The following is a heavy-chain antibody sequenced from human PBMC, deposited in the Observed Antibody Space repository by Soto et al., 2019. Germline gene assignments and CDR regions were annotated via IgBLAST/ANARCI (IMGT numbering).Heavy chain of an antibody. D-gene: IGHD4-17*01. V-gene: IGHV3-48*02. Sequence: SLRLSCAGSGFTFSSYSMNWVRQAPGKGLEWVSYISSSSSTIYYADSVKGRFTISRDIAKSSLYLQMNSLRDEDTAVYYCARDYHGDYYFDCWGQGTLVTVSS. CDR3: ARDYHGDYYFDC. J-gene: IGHJ4*02. CDR1: GFTFSSYS. CDR2: ISSSSSTI.